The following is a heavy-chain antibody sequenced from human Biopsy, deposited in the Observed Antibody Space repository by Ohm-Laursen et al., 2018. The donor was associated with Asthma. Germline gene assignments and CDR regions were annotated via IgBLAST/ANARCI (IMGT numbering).Heavy chain of an antibody. CDR1: GYTFTSYY. V-gene: IGHV1-46*01. Sequence: VSSVTVSCKASGYTFTSYYMHWVRQAPGQGLEWMGIINPSGGSTSYAQKFQGRVTMTRDTSTSTVYMELSSLRSEDTAVYYCARRGITGTTLDYWGQGTLVTVSS. D-gene: IGHD1-7*01. J-gene: IGHJ4*02. CDR3: ARRGITGTTLDY. CDR2: INPSGGST.